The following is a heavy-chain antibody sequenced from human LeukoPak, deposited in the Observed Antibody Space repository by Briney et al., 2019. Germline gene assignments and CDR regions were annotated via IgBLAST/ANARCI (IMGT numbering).Heavy chain of an antibody. V-gene: IGHV1-69*04. CDR1: GGTFSSYA. J-gene: IGHJ4*02. CDR3: ARVDKAMVIDY. D-gene: IGHD5-18*01. Sequence: SVKVSCKASGGTFSSYAISWVRQAPGQGLGWMGRIIPILGIANYAQKFQGRVTITADKSTSTAYTELSSLRSEDTAVYYCARVDKAMVIDYWGQGTLVTVSS. CDR2: IIPILGIA.